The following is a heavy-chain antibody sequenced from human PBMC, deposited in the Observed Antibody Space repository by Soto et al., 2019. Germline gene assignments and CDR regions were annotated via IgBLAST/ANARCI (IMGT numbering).Heavy chain of an antibody. V-gene: IGHV4-39*07. J-gene: IGHJ4*02. D-gene: IGHD3-22*01. CDR2: ISYSGST. CDR1: GGSISSSSYY. Sequence: SETLSLTCTVSGGSISSSSYYWGWIRQPPGKGLEWIGCISYSGSTYYNPSLKSRVTISVDTSKNQFSLKLNSMTAADTAVYYCARDVSRSGFPLFDYWGQGTLVTVSS. CDR3: ARDVSRSGFPLFDY.